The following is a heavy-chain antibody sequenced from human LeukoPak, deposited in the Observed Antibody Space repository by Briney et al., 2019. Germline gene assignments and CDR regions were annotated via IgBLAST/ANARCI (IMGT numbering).Heavy chain of an antibody. CDR1: GFTFSSYA. J-gene: IGHJ5*02. CDR3: AKDVGHNWFDP. D-gene: IGHD1-26*01. CDR2: ISGSGGST. V-gene: IGHV3-23*01. Sequence: GASLRLSCAASGFTFSSYAMSWVRQAPGKGLEWGSVISGSGGSTYYADSVKGRVTISRDNSKNTLYLQMTSLRAEDTAVYYCAKDVGHNWFDPWGQGTLVTVSS.